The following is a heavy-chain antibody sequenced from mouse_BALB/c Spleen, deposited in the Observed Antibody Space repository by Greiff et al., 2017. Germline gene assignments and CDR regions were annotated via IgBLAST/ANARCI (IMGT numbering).Heavy chain of an antibody. CDR3: AREDNYSWFAY. CDR2: IDPYYGGT. D-gene: IGHD2-12*01. Sequence: VQLKESGPELEKPGASVKISCKASGYSFTGYNMNWVKQSNGKSLEWIGNIDPYYGGTSYNQKFKGKATLTVDKSSSTAYMELRSLTSEDSAVYYCAREDNYSWFAYWGQGTLVTVSA. J-gene: IGHJ3*01. V-gene: IGHV1-18*01. CDR1: GYSFTGYN.